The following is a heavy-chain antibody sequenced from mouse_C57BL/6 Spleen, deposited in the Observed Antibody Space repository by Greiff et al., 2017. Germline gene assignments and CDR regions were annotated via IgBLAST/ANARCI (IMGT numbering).Heavy chain of an antibody. D-gene: IGHD1-1*02. CDR1: GYSFTGYY. J-gene: IGHJ2*01. CDR2: INPSTGGT. CDR3: AKVTMGYFDY. V-gene: IGHV1-42*01. Sequence: EVKLQESGPELVKPGASVKISCKASGYSFTGYYMNWVKQSPEKSLEWIGEINPSTGGTTYNQKFKAKATLTEDKSSSTAYMQLNSLTSEDSAVYYCAKVTMGYFDYWGQGTTLTVAS.